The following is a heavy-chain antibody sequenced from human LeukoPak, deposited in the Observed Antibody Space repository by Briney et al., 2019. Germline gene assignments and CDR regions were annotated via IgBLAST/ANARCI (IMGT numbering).Heavy chain of an antibody. J-gene: IGHJ6*02. CDR1: GGSISSYY. V-gene: IGHV4-30-4*01. CDR3: ARVWFGELSNNYYYGMDV. Sequence: PSETLSLTCTVSGGSISSYYWSWIRQPPGKGLEWIGYIYYSGSTYYNPSLKSRVTISVDTSKNQFSLKLSSVTAADTAVYYCARVWFGELSNNYYYGMDVWGQGTTVTVSS. D-gene: IGHD3-10*01. CDR2: IYYSGST.